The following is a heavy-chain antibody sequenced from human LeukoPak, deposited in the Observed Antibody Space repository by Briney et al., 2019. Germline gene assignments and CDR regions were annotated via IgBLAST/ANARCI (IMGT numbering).Heavy chain of an antibody. CDR2: IYYSGST. J-gene: IGHJ3*02. D-gene: IGHD5-24*01. V-gene: IGHV4-59*01. Sequence: PSETLSLTCTVSGGSISSYYWSWIRQPPGKGLEWIGYIYYSGSTNHNPSLKSRVTISVDTSKNQFSLKLSSVTAADTAVYYCARAGASRWLQLFAFDIWGQGTMVTVSS. CDR3: ARAGASRWLQLFAFDI. CDR1: GGSISSYY.